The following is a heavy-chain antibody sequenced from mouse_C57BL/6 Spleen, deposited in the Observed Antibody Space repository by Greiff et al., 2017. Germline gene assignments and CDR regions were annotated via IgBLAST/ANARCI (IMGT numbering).Heavy chain of an antibody. V-gene: IGHV1-74*01. D-gene: IGHD2-4*01. CDR3: AIFYDYDRVYAMDY. CDR2: IHPSDSDT. CDR1: GYTFTSYW. Sequence: QVQLQPPGAELVKPGASVKVSCKASGYTFTSYWMHWVKQRPGQGLEWIGRIHPSDSDTNYNQQFKGKATLTVDTSSSTAYMQLSSLTSEDSAVYYCAIFYDYDRVYAMDYWGQGTSVTVSS. J-gene: IGHJ4*01.